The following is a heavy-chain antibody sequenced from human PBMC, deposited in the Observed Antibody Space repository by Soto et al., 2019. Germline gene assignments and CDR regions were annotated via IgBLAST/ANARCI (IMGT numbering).Heavy chain of an antibody. J-gene: IGHJ5*02. CDR1: GYTFTSYY. V-gene: IGHV1-46*01. Sequence: QVQLVQSGAEVKKPGASVKVSCKASGYTFTSYYMHWVRQAPGQGLEWMGIINPSGGSTSYAQKFQGRVTMTRDKSTSTVYMELSSLRSEDTAVYYCARSGDCSGGSCYRVDWFDPWGQGTLVTVSS. CDR3: ARSGDCSGGSCYRVDWFDP. CDR2: INPSGGST. D-gene: IGHD2-15*01.